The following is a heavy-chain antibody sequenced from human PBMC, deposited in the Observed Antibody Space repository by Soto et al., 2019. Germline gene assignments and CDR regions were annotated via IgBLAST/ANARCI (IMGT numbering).Heavy chain of an antibody. Sequence: GESLKISCKASGYSFTNYWIGWVRQMPGKGLEWMGVIYPRDSDTKYSPSFQGQVTISADKSTSTAYLQWSSLKASDTAIYFCATHPYYFDSSAFYTWGQGTLVTVSS. CDR2: IYPRDSDT. V-gene: IGHV5-51*01. CDR3: ATHPYYFDSSAFYT. D-gene: IGHD3-22*01. CDR1: GYSFTNYW. J-gene: IGHJ5*02.